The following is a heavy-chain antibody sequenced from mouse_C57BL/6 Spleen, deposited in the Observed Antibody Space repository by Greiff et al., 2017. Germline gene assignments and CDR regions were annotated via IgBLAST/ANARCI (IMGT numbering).Heavy chain of an antibody. Sequence: EVKLQESGGGLVQPGGSMKLSCAASGFTFSDAWMDWVRQSSEKGLEWVAEIRNKANNHATYYAESVQGRFTISRDDSKSRVYLQMNSLRAEDTGIYYCTRRRLLRWYFDVWGTGTTVTVSS. D-gene: IGHD1-1*01. J-gene: IGHJ1*03. CDR3: TRRRLLRWYFDV. CDR1: GFTFSDAW. V-gene: IGHV6-6*01. CDR2: IRNKANNHAT.